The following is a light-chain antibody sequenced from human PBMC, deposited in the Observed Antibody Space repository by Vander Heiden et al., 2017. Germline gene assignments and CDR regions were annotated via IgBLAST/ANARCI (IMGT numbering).Light chain of an antibody. CDR2: YND. CDR1: SPTIGNNA. J-gene: IGLJ2*01. Sequence: QSVLPQPPSVSEAPRPRVTLYRSGRSPTIGNNAVNWYQQLPRKAPKLLIYYNDPLPSGVSDRFSGSKSGTSASLAISGLQSEDEADYYCGAWDDSLNCVLFGGGTKLTVL. CDR3: GAWDDSLNCVL. V-gene: IGLV1-36*01.